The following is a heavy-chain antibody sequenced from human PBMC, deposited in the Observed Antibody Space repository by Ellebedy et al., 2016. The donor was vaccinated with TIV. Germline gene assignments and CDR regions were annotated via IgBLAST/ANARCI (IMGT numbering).Heavy chain of an antibody. V-gene: IGHV3-23*01. J-gene: IGHJ4*02. Sequence: GGSLRLXXAASGFSLSNSFMSWIRQAPGKGLEWVSTLTADGRSTYFADSVKGRSTISRDNSKNTVYLQMSSLRSEDTAVYYCRPGHYSDAWGQGTLVTVSS. CDR1: GFSLSNSF. CDR3: RPGHYSDA. CDR2: LTADGRST.